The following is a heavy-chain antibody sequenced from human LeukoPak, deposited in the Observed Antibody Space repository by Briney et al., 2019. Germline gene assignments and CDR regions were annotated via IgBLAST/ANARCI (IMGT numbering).Heavy chain of an antibody. Sequence: PGGSLRLSCAASGFTFRSYGMNWVRQAPGKGLEWVAVISYDGSNKYYTDSVKGRFTISRDTSKYTLYLQMNSLRAEDTAVYYCAKGYYDSNGNFYYFDFWGQGTLVTVSS. CDR1: GFTFRSYG. D-gene: IGHD3-22*01. V-gene: IGHV3-30*18. CDR2: ISYDGSNK. J-gene: IGHJ4*02. CDR3: AKGYYDSNGNFYYFDF.